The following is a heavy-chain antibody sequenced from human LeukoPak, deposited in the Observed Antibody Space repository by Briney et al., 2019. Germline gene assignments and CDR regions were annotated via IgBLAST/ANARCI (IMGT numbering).Heavy chain of an antibody. D-gene: IGHD5-12*01. Sequence: SETLSLTCAVYGGSFSGYYWSWIRQPPGKGLEWIGEIDHSGGTNYNPSLKSRVTISVDTSENQFSLKLSSVTAADTAVYYCARGRWLGDYWGQGTLVTVSS. CDR3: ARGRWLGDY. J-gene: IGHJ4*02. CDR2: IDHSGGT. CDR1: GGSFSGYY. V-gene: IGHV4-34*01.